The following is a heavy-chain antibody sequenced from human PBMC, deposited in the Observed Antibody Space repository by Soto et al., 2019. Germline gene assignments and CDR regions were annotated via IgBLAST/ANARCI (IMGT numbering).Heavy chain of an antibody. Sequence: PSETLSLTCNVSGGSISSSSYYWSWIRQPPGKGLEWIGEINHSGSTNYNPSLKSRVTISVDTSKNQFSLKLSSVTAADTAVYYCARGIAFWSGYYDYWGQGTLVTVSS. CDR3: ARGIAFWSGYYDY. J-gene: IGHJ4*02. CDR2: INHSGST. CDR1: GGSISSSSYY. D-gene: IGHD3-3*01. V-gene: IGHV4-39*07.